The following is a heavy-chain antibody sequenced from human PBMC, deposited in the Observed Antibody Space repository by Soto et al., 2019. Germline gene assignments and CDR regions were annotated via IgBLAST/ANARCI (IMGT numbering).Heavy chain of an antibody. CDR3: ARGRDWNIYYFDD. D-gene: IGHD1-1*01. CDR1: GGTFRSYS. J-gene: IGHJ4*02. Sequence: ASVQVSCKASGGTFRSYSISWVRQAPGQGLEWMGGIIPIFDITNYAQKFQGRVTITTDASTSTAYMELSSLRSDDTAVYYCARGRDWNIYYFDDRGQGTLVTVSS. CDR2: IIPIFDIT. V-gene: IGHV1-69*05.